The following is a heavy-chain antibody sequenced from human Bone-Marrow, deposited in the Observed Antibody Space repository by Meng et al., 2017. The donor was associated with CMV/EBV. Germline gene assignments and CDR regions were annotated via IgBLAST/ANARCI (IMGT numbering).Heavy chain of an antibody. D-gene: IGHD3-16*01. V-gene: IGHV1-2*02. Sequence: ASVKVSCKASGYTFTGYYMHWVRQAPGQGLEWMGWINPNSGGTNYAQKFQGRVTMTRDTSISTAYMELSRLRSDDTAVYYCASTLGYYDYVWGSYWSSWGQGTRVTVSS. CDR3: ASTLGYYDYVWGSYWSS. J-gene: IGHJ5*02. CDR1: GYTFTGYY. CDR2: INPNSGGT.